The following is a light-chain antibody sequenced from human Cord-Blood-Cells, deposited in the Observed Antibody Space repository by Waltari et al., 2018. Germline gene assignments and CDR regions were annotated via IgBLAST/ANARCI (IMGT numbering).Light chain of an antibody. CDR1: HGMRND. J-gene: IGKJ2*01. V-gene: IGKV1-17*01. Sequence: IQVTHSPSSLSASVGVIITITCRASHGMRNDLGWYQQKPGKAPKSRIYAASSLQSGVPSRFSGSGSGTEFTLTISSLQPEDFATYYCLQHNSYPDTFGQGTKLEI. CDR3: LQHNSYPDT. CDR2: AAS.